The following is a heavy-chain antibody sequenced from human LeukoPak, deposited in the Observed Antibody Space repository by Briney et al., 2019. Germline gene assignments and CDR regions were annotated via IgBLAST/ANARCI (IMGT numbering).Heavy chain of an antibody. V-gene: IGHV4-30-2*01. J-gene: IGHJ4*02. CDR2: IYHSGST. D-gene: IGHD2-15*01. Sequence: SETLSLTCAVYGGSFSGYYWSWIRRPPGKGLEWIGYIYHSGSTYYNPSLKSRVTISVDRSKNQFSLKLSYVTAADTAVYYCARARWRMGLFDYWGQGTLVTVSS. CDR1: GGSFSGYY. CDR3: ARARWRMGLFDY.